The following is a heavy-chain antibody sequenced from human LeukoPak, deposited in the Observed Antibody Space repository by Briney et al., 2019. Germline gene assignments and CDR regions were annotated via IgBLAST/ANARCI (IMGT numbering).Heavy chain of an antibody. CDR3: ARAMTTVTPYNWFDP. CDR1: GGSISSGGYS. CDR2: IYHSGST. V-gene: IGHV4-30-2*01. D-gene: IGHD4-17*01. Sequence: PSQTLSLTCAVSGGSISSGGYSWSWIRQPPGKGLEWIGYIYHSGSTYYNPSLKSRVTISVDRSKNQFSLKLSSVTAADTAVYYCARAMTTVTPYNWFDPWGQGTLVTVSS. J-gene: IGHJ5*02.